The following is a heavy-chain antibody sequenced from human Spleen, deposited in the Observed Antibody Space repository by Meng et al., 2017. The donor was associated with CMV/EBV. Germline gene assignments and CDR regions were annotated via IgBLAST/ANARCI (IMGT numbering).Heavy chain of an antibody. CDR3: ARGCSSTTCYRGGGQFDP. CDR1: FIGYY. J-gene: IGHJ5*02. Sequence: FIGYYIHWVRQAPGQGLEWLGWINPNSGGTNYAEKFQGRVTMTGDTSISTAYMELSRLTSDDTAVYHCARGCSSTTCYRGGGQFDPWGQGTLVTVSS. V-gene: IGHV1-2*02. D-gene: IGHD2-2*01. CDR2: INPNSGGT.